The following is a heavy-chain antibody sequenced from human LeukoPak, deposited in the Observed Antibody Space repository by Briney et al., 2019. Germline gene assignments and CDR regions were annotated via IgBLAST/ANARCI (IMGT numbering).Heavy chain of an antibody. CDR2: FYIGGST. CDR1: GFTVSNYY. V-gene: IGHV3-66*02. CDR3: ARDRVPRDYDILTGYYNRNAFDI. J-gene: IGHJ3*02. D-gene: IGHD3-9*01. Sequence: GGSLRLSCAASGFTVSNYYMSWVRQAPGKGLEWVSVFYIGGSTYYADSVKGRFTISRDNSKNTLYLQMNSLRPEDTAVYYCARDRVPRDYDILTGYYNRNAFDIWGQGTMVTVSS.